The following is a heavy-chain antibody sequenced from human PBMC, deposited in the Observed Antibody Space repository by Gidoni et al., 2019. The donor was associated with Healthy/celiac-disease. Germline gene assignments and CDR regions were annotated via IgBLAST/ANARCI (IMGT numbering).Heavy chain of an antibody. Sequence: EVQLVESGGCLVKPGGSLSLSCAASGFTFSSYSMNWVRQAPGKGLEWVSSISKSSSYIYYANSVKGRFTISRDNAKNSLYLQMNSLRAEDTAVYYCARGQDAVRQWLDWGQGTLVTVSS. CDR3: ARGQDAVRQWLD. CDR1: GFTFSSYS. CDR2: ISKSSSYI. D-gene: IGHD6-19*01. V-gene: IGHV3-21*01. J-gene: IGHJ4*02.